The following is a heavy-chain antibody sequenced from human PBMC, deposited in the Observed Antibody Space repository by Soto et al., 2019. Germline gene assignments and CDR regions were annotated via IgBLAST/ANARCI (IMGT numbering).Heavy chain of an antibody. V-gene: IGHV4-39*01. Sequence: ETLSIACTVSGGSTRITTYYWGWVRQSPGKDLEWIGSIYYGGSTYYTPSLKSRVTISVDTSKNQLSLKLRYVTAADTAVYYCALGRGYNWKDYYFDYWGQGTLVTVYS. D-gene: IGHD1-20*01. CDR1: GGSTRITTYY. J-gene: IGHJ4*02. CDR2: IYYGGST. CDR3: ALGRGYNWKDYYFDY.